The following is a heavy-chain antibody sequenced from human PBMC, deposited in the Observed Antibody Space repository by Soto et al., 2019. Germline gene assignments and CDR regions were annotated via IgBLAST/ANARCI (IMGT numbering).Heavy chain of an antibody. D-gene: IGHD3-10*01. CDR1: DDSISSHY. J-gene: IGHJ5*02. CDR3: ARVPGP. V-gene: IGHV4-59*11. CDR2: IYHSGST. Sequence: PSETLSLTNTVADDSISSHYWSWIRQPPGKELEWIGYIYHSGSTYYNPSLKSRVTISVDRSKNQFSLKLSSVTAADTAVYYCARVPGPWGQGTLVTVSS.